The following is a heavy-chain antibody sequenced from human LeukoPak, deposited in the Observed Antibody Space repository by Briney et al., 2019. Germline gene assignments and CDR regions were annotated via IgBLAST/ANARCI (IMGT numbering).Heavy chain of an antibody. Sequence: ASVKVSCKGSGYTFTKYAISWVRRAPGQGLEYMGWIDTNTGNPTYAQGFTGRFVFSLDSSVSTAYLQISSLKAEDSAIYFCANCYDSSGFFAYWGQGALVTVSS. CDR1: GYTFTKYA. D-gene: IGHD3-22*01. V-gene: IGHV7-4-1*02. CDR3: ANCYDSSGFFAY. CDR2: IDTNTGNP. J-gene: IGHJ4*02.